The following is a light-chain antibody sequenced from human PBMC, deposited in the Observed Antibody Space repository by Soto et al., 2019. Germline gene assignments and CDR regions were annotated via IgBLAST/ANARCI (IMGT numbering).Light chain of an antibody. CDR2: EVT. Sequence: QSVLTQPASVSGSPGQSITISCTGTSGDVGGYNFVSWYQQHPGTAPKLIIYEVTNRPSGVSTRFSGSKSGNTASLTISRLQAEDEGNYYCCSYTSSTTWVFGGGTKVTVL. CDR3: CSYTSSTTWV. J-gene: IGLJ3*02. V-gene: IGLV2-14*01. CDR1: SGDVGGYNF.